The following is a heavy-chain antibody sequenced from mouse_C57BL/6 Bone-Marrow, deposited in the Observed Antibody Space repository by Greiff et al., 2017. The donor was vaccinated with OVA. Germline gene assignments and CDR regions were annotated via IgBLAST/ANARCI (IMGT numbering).Heavy chain of an antibody. CDR3: ARWWLLRAMDY. CDR2: IHPSDSDT. Sequence: VQLQQPGAELVKPGASVKVSCKASGYTFTSYWMHWVKQRPGQGLEWIGRIHPSDSDTNYNQKFKGKATLPVDKSSSNAYMQLHSLTSEDSAVYFCARWWLLRAMDYWGQGTAVTVS. J-gene: IGHJ4*01. V-gene: IGHV1-74*01. CDR1: GYTFTSYW. D-gene: IGHD2-3*01.